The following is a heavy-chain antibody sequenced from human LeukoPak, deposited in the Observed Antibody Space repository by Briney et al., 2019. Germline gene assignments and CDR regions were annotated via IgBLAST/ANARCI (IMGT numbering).Heavy chain of an antibody. CDR1: GGSISSYY. Sequence: SETLSLTCTVSGGSISSYYWSWIRQPPGKGLEWIGEINHSGSTNYNPSLKSRVTISVDTSKNQFSLKLSSVTAADTAVYYCARGFGGVKTDFDYWGQGTLVTVSS. CDR2: INHSGST. V-gene: IGHV4-34*01. D-gene: IGHD3-16*01. CDR3: ARGFGGVKTDFDY. J-gene: IGHJ4*02.